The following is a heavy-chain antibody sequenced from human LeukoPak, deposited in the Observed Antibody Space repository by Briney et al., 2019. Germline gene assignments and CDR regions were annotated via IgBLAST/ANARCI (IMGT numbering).Heavy chain of an antibody. CDR1: GFTVSSNY. J-gene: IGHJ4*02. V-gene: IGHV3-66*01. Sequence: GGSLRLSCAASGFTVSSNYMSWVRQAPGKGLECVSFIYTGDTTYYADSVKGRFTISKDNSKNTLYLQMNNLRAEDTAVYYCARGVAVAGTRDYWGQGILVIVSS. D-gene: IGHD6-19*01. CDR3: ARGVAVAGTRDY. CDR2: IYTGDTT.